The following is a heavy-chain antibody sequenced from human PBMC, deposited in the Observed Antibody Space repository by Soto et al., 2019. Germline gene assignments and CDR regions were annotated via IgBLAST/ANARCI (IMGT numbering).Heavy chain of an antibody. CDR1: GFTFSSYA. V-gene: IGHV3-30-3*01. CDR2: ISYDGSNK. CDR3: ARGVSWLEPNNWFDP. Sequence: GGSLRLSFAASGFTFSSYAMHWVRQAPGKGLEWVAVISYDGSNKYYADSVKGRFTISRDNSKNTLYLQMNSLRAEDTAVYYCARGVSWLEPNNWFDPWGQGTRVTVSS. J-gene: IGHJ5*02. D-gene: IGHD6-19*01.